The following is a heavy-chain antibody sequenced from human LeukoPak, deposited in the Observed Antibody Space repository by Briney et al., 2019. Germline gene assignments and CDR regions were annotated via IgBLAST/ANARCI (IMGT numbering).Heavy chain of an antibody. CDR2: INPSGGST. Sequence: ASVKVSCKASGYTFTSYYMHWVRQAPGQGLEWMGIINPSGGSTSYAQKFQGRVTMTRDMSTSTVYMELSSLRSEDTAVYYCARDMTTVTMGADDAFDIWGQGTMVTVSS. CDR3: ARDMTTVTMGADDAFDI. V-gene: IGHV1-46*01. J-gene: IGHJ3*02. D-gene: IGHD4-17*01. CDR1: GYTFTSYY.